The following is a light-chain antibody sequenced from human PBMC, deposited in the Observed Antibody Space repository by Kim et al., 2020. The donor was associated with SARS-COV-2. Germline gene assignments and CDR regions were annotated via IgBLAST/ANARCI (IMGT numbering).Light chain of an antibody. CDR2: EVN. Sequence: QSALTQPPSASGSSGQSLTISCTVTASQFVNYNYVSWYQKYPGQAPKVILSEVNRRPSGVPDRFSGSTAGNTASLTISGLQPEDEADYYCNSCTGSDNFYVFGTGTKVTVL. V-gene: IGLV2-8*01. CDR1: ASQFVNYNY. J-gene: IGLJ1*01. CDR3: NSCTGSDNFYV.